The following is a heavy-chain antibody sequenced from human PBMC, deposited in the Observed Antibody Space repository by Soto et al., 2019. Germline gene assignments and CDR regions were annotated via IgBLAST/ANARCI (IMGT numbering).Heavy chain of an antibody. CDR1: GFTFSDYY. V-gene: IGHV3-11*01. D-gene: IGHD2-15*01. CDR2: ISSSGRTV. J-gene: IGHJ4*02. Sequence: GGSLRLSCAASGFTFSDYYMSWIRQAPGKGLEWVSYISSSGRTVYYADSMKGRFTISRDNARNSLYLQMNSLRAEDTAVYYCARTSLTCGTCPKPDYWGQGTLVTVLL. CDR3: ARTSLTCGTCPKPDY.